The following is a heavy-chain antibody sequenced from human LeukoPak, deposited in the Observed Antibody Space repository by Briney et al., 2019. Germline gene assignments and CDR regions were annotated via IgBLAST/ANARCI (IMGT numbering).Heavy chain of an antibody. J-gene: IGHJ3*02. V-gene: IGHV3-9*01. Sequence: PGGSLRLSCAASGFTFDDYAMHWVRQAPGKGLEWVSGISWNSGSIGYADSVKGRFTISRDNAKNSLYLQMNSLRAEDTALYYCAEDTRGYYYDSSGWPIWGQGTMVTVSS. D-gene: IGHD3-22*01. CDR3: AEDTRGYYYDSSGWPI. CDR2: ISWNSGSI. CDR1: GFTFDDYA.